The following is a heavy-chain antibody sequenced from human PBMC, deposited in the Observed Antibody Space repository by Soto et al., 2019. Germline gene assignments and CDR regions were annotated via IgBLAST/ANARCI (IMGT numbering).Heavy chain of an antibody. CDR2: ISYDGSNK. CDR1: GFTFSSYG. CDR3: AKDGNVLLWFGELPKDSYYFDY. V-gene: IGHV3-30*18. J-gene: IGHJ4*02. D-gene: IGHD3-10*01. Sequence: GGSLRLSCAASGFTFSSYGMHWVRQAPGKGLEWVAVISYDGSNKYYADSVKGRFTISRDNSKNTLYLQMNSLRAEDTAVYYCAKDGNVLLWFGELPKDSYYFDYWGQGTLVTVSS.